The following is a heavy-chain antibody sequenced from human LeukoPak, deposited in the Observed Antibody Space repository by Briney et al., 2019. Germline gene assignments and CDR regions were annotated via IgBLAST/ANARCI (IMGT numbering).Heavy chain of an antibody. Sequence: GGSLRLSCAASGFTFSDYYMSWIRHAPGKALEWVSYISSGGSAIYYADSVKGRFTISRDNAKNSLYLQMNSLRAEDTAVYYCARRPYSSGWYADYWGQGTLVTVSS. J-gene: IGHJ4*02. CDR1: GFTFSDYY. CDR2: ISSGGSAI. CDR3: ARRPYSSGWYADY. D-gene: IGHD6-19*01. V-gene: IGHV3-11*01.